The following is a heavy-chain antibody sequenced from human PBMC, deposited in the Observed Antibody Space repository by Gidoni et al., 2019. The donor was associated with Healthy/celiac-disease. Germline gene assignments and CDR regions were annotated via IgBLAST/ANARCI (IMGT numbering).Heavy chain of an antibody. V-gene: IGHV6-1*01. CDR1: GASVSSNSAA. Sequence: QVQLQQSGPGLVKPSQTLSLTCAISGASVSSNSAAWNWLRQSPSRGLEWLGRTYYRSKWYNDYAVSVKSRITINPDTSKNQFSLQLNSVTPEDTAVYYCARTPDVVVPATGDGYDAFDIWGQGTMVTVSS. CDR3: ARTPDVVVPATGDGYDAFDI. D-gene: IGHD2-2*01. J-gene: IGHJ3*02. CDR2: TYYRSKWYN.